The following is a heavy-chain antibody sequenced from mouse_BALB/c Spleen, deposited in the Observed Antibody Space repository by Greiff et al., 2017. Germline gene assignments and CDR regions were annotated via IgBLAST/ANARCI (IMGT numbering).Heavy chain of an antibody. CDR3: TRDGGPYAMDY. V-gene: IGHV5-6-4*01. CDR2: ISSGGSYT. Sequence: DVQLQESGGGLVKPGGSLKLSCAASGFTFSSYTMSWVRQTPEKRLEWVATISSGGSYTYYPDSVKGRFTISRDNAKNTLYLQMSSLKSEDTAMYYCTRDGGPYAMDYWGQGTSVTVSS. J-gene: IGHJ4*01. D-gene: IGHD1-1*02. CDR1: GFTFSSYT.